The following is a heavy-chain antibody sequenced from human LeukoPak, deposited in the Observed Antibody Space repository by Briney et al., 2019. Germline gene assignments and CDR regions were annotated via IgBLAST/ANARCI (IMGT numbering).Heavy chain of an antibody. D-gene: IGHD3-22*01. V-gene: IGHV4-31*03. Sequence: PSQTLSLTCTVSGGSISSGDYYWRWLRQHPGKGLEWIGNIYYSGSTYYNPSLKSRVTISVATSKSRCSLKLSSVTAADTAVYYCAREGYDSSYYYYLDYWGQGTLVTVSS. CDR2: IYYSGST. CDR3: AREGYDSSYYYYLDY. CDR1: GGSISSGDYY. J-gene: IGHJ4*02.